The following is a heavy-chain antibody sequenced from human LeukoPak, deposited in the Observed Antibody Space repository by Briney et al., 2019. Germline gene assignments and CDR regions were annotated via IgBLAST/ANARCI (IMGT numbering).Heavy chain of an antibody. CDR1: GFTFNTYA. CDR3: AEDKADSYAFDI. V-gene: IGHV3-9*03. J-gene: IGHJ3*02. D-gene: IGHD2-21*01. CDR2: ITWNSGSR. Sequence: GGSLRLSCAASGFTFNTYAMHWVRQAPGKGLEWVSTITWNSGSRDYADSVKGRFTISRDNAKNSLYLQMNSLRDEDMALYYCAEDKADSYAFDIWGQGTMVTVSS.